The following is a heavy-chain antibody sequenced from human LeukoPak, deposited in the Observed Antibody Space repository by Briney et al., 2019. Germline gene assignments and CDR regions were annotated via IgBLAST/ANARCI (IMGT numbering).Heavy chain of an antibody. Sequence: SETLSLTCTVSGGSISSYYWSWIRQPAGKGLEWIGRIYTSGSTNYNPSLKSRVTMSVDTSKNQFSLKLSSVTAADTAVYYCARDLGYGGNPPTYYFDYWGQGTLVTVSS. V-gene: IGHV4-4*07. J-gene: IGHJ4*02. CDR1: GGSISSYY. D-gene: IGHD4-23*01. CDR3: ARDLGYGGNPPTYYFDY. CDR2: IYTSGST.